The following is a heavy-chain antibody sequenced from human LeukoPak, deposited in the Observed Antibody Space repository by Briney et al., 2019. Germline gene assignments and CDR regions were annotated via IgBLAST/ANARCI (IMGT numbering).Heavy chain of an antibody. CDR2: INHIFGTT. Sequence: SVKVSCKASGYTFSSSGIYWVRQAPGQGLEWMGGINHIFGTTNNAQKFQGRVTITADESTSTAYMELSSLRSEDTAVYYCARETYSGSYYRYYYYGMDVWGQGTTVTVS. D-gene: IGHD1-26*01. CDR1: GYTFSSSG. J-gene: IGHJ6*02. V-gene: IGHV1-69*13. CDR3: ARETYSGSYYRYYYYGMDV.